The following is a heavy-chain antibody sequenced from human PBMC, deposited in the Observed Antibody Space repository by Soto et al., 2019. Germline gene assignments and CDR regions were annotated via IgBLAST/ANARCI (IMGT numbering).Heavy chain of an antibody. J-gene: IGHJ4*02. CDR3: ATDSGGDILTGYYDY. CDR2: ISGDGGSK. Sequence: GGSLRLSCAASGFTFDDYAMHWVRQAPGKGLEWVSLISGDGGSKYYADSVKGRFTISRDNSKNSLYLQMNSLRTEDTALYYCATDSGGDILTGYYDYWGQGTMVTVSS. CDR1: GFTFDDYA. V-gene: IGHV3-43*02. D-gene: IGHD3-9*01.